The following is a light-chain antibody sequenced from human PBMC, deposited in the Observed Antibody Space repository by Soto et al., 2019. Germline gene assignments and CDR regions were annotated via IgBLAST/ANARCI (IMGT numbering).Light chain of an antibody. CDR2: GAS. CDR1: QSVSSSY. J-gene: IGKJ1*01. Sequence: EIVLTQSPGTLSLSPGERATLSCRASQSVSSSYLAWYQQKPGQAPRLLIYGASSRATGIPDRFSGSGSGTEFTLTISRLDPEDFAVYYCQQYGRSLWTFGQGTKVEIK. CDR3: QQYGRSLWT. V-gene: IGKV3-20*01.